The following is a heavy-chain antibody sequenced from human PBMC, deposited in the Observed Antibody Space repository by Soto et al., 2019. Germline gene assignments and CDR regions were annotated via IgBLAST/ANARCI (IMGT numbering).Heavy chain of an antibody. J-gene: IGHJ5*02. Sequence: QLQLQESGPGLVKPSETLSLTCTVSGGSISSSSYYWGWIRQPPGKGLEWIGSIYYSGSTYYNPSLRSRVTISVDTAKSHFSLKLSSVAAAATAVYYCARQWSAVTTGAPLYWFDPWGQGTLVTVSS. CDR2: IYYSGST. CDR1: GGSISSSSYY. V-gene: IGHV4-39*01. D-gene: IGHD4-17*01. CDR3: ARQWSAVTTGAPLYWFDP.